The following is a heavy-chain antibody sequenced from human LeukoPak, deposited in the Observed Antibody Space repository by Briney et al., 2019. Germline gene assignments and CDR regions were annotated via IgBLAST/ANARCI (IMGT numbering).Heavy chain of an antibody. CDR3: ARGGSYYDFWSGYYTYYYYYMDV. D-gene: IGHD3-3*01. CDR2: INPSGGNT. CDR1: GYTFTSYY. J-gene: IGHJ6*03. Sequence: GASVKVSCKASGYTFTSYYMHWVRQAPGQGLEWMGIINPSGGNTGYAQKFQGRVTITRNTSISTAYMELSSLRSEDTAVYYCARGGSYYDFWSGYYTYYYYYMDVWGKGTTVTVSS. V-gene: IGHV1-46*01.